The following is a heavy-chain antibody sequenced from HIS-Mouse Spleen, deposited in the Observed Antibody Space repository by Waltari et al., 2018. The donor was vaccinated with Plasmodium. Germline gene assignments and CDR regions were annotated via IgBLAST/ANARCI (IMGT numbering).Heavy chain of an antibody. D-gene: IGHD6-6*01. J-gene: IGHJ4*02. CDR3: ATIAARPDY. Sequence: QVQLVESGGGVVQPGRSLRLSCAASGFTFSSYGMHWVRQAPGKGLEWVAVISYDVSNKNYADSVKGRFTISRDNSKNTLYLQMNSLRAEDTAVYYWATIAARPDYWGQGTLVTVSS. CDR1: GFTFSSYG. CDR2: ISYDVSNK. V-gene: IGHV3-30*03.